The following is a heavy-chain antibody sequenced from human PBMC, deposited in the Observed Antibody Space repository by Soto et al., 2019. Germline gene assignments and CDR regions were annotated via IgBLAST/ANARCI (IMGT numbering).Heavy chain of an antibody. CDR2: IYYSGNT. CDR3: ARVPDR. V-gene: IGHV4-30-2*01. J-gene: IGHJ5*02. D-gene: IGHD2-2*01. CDR1: GGSITSQRFY. Sequence: LFLTCTVSGGSITSQRFYWCLIRQPQGKGLEWIGYIYYSGNTYYNPSLKSRVTISVDRSKNQFSLKLSSVTAADTAVYYCARVPDRWGQGTLVTVSS.